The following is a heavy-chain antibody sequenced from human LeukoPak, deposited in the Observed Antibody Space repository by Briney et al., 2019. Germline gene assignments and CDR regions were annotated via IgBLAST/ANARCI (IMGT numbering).Heavy chain of an antibody. V-gene: IGHV4-59*08. CDR2: IYYTGST. J-gene: IGHJ4*02. Sequence: SETLSLICTVSGGSISSSYWSWIRQPPKKGLEWIGYIYYTGSTNYNPSLKSRVTISVDTSKNQFSLKLSSVTAADTAVYYCARLKGYSSGWYPSYYFDYWGQGTLVTVSS. D-gene: IGHD6-19*01. CDR1: GGSISSSY. CDR3: ARLKGYSSGWYPSYYFDY.